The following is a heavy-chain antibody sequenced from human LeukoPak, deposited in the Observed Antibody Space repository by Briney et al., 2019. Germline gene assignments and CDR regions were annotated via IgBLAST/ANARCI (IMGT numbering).Heavy chain of an antibody. V-gene: IGHV3-64D*06. CDR1: GFTFSTFP. CDR3: VKALTDDAFDI. CDR2: ISRNGDTT. J-gene: IGHJ3*02. Sequence: GGSLRLSCAASGFTFSTFPMHWVRQAPGKGLEYFSAISRNGDTTYYADSVKGRFTISRDNSKNTLYLQMSSLRPEDTAVYYCVKALTDDAFDIWGQGTMVTVSS.